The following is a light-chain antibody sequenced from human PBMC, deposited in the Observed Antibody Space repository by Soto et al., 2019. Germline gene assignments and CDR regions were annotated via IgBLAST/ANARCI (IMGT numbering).Light chain of an antibody. CDR1: QGISSY. Sequence: DIQLTQSPSCLAAAVGDRFTITCRASQGISSYLAWYQQKPGKAPNLLIHTASTLQSGVPSRFSGSGSGTDFTLTISSLEPEDFAVYYCQQRSNWPPITFGQGTRLEIK. CDR3: QQRSNWPPIT. J-gene: IGKJ5*01. V-gene: IGKV1-9*01. CDR2: TAS.